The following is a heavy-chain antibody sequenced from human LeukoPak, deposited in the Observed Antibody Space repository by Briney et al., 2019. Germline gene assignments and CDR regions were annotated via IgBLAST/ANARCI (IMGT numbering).Heavy chain of an antibody. CDR3: AKGKIAAAKCDY. J-gene: IGHJ4*02. V-gene: IGHV1-18*01. CDR1: GYTFTSYG. CDR2: ISAYNGNT. D-gene: IGHD6-13*01. Sequence: ASVKLSCKASGYTFTSYGISWVRQGPGQGLEWMGWISAYNGNTNYAQKLQGRVTMTTDTSTSTDYMELRSLRSDDTAVYYCAKGKIAAAKCDYWGQGTLVTVSS.